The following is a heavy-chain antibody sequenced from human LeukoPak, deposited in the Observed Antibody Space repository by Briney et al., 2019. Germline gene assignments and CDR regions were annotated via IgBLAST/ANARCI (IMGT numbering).Heavy chain of an antibody. J-gene: IGHJ4*02. CDR1: GFAFGSEA. Sequence: GGSLRLSCAVSGFAFGSEAMSWVRQSPARGLEWVASISPGGGTTYYADYVKGRFTISRDNSKNTLYLQMNSLRAEDTAVYYCAKAPDFWSGYTPFDYWGQGTLVTVSS. D-gene: IGHD3-3*01. CDR2: ISPGGGTT. CDR3: AKAPDFWSGYTPFDY. V-gene: IGHV3-23*01.